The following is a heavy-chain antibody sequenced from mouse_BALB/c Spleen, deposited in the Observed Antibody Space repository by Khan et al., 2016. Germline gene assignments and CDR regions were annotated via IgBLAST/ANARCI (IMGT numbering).Heavy chain of an antibody. CDR3: ARSIMAN. J-gene: IGHJ2*01. V-gene: IGHV3-2*02. Sequence: EVQLQESGPGLVKPSQSLSLTCTVTGYSITSDYAWNWIRQSPGNQLEWMGYISYSGSTSYNPSLKSRISITRDTSKNQFFLQLNSVATEDTATYYCARSIMANWGQGTTLTVSS. CDR2: ISYSGST. CDR1: GYSITSDYA.